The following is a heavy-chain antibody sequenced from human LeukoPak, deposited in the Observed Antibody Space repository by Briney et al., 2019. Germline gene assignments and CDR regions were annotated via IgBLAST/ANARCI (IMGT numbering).Heavy chain of an antibody. Sequence: PGRSLRLSCAASGFTFSSYGMHWVRQAPGKGLEWVAVISYDGSNKYYADSVKGRFTISRDNAKNSLSLQMNSLRADDAAVYYCARASSKQLAGYLPDGFDIWGQGTMVTVSS. D-gene: IGHD3-9*01. CDR3: ARASSKQLAGYLPDGFDI. J-gene: IGHJ3*02. CDR2: ISYDGSNK. CDR1: GFTFSSYG. V-gene: IGHV3-30*03.